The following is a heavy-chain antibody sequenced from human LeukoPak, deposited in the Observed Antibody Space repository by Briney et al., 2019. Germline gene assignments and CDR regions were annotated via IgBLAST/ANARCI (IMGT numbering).Heavy chain of an antibody. J-gene: IGHJ4*02. CDR2: ISPYNGNT. V-gene: IGHV1-18*01. D-gene: IGHD3-10*01. CDR3: ARVGAGSYSLDY. CDR1: GYTFTNYG. Sequence: ASVKVSCKASGYTFTNYGINWVRQAPGQGLEWMGWISPYNGNTNYAQKLQGRVTMTTDTSTSTAYMELRSLRSDDTAVYYCARVGAGSYSLDYWGQGTLVTVSS.